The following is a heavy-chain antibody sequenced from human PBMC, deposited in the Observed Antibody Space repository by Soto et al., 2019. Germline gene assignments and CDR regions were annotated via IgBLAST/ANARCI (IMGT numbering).Heavy chain of an antibody. V-gene: IGHV4-61*01. CDR3: ARESWDSSGRYGMDV. J-gene: IGHJ6*02. D-gene: IGHD6-19*01. CDR1: GGSVNSGTYY. Sequence: QLQLQESGPGLVKPSDTLSLTCTVSGGSVNSGTYYWSWIRQPPGKGLEWIGNIYYSESTNYNPSLRSRITIAVDSSKNQFSLKLSSVTAADTAVYYCARESWDSSGRYGMDVWGQGTTVTVSS. CDR2: IYYSEST.